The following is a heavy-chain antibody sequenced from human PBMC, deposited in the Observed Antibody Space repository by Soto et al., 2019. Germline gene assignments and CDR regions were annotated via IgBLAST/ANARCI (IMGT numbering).Heavy chain of an antibody. V-gene: IGHV3-30*03. CDR2: ISYEGGNK. J-gene: IGHJ4*01. D-gene: IGHD1-1*01. Sequence: QVQLVESGGGVVQPGRSLRLSCAASGFSFSTYGMHWVRQAPGKGLEWVAVISYEGGNKYYADSVKGRFTISRDNSKSALYLQRSSLTDEATAVYCCATVRGAGSYFDSWGHGTLVTVSS. CDR3: ATVRGAGSYFDS. CDR1: GFSFSTYG.